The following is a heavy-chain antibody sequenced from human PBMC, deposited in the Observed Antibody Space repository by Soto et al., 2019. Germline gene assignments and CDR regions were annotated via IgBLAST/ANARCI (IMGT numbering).Heavy chain of an antibody. CDR1: GASISVYS. J-gene: IGHJ4*02. V-gene: IGHV4-59*01. D-gene: IGHD6-19*01. CDR3: GRSTDSSGWRFDS. Sequence: PSETLSLTCTVSGASISVYSWSWIRQPPGKGLEWIGYIYYSGSTNYNPSLKSRVAISVDTSKNQFSLNLSSVTAADTAVYYCGRSTDSSGWRFDSWGQGTQVTVSS. CDR2: IYYSGST.